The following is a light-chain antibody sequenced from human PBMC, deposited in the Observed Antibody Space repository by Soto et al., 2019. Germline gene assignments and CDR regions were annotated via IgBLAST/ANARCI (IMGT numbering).Light chain of an antibody. CDR1: QSVGSF. V-gene: IGKV3-11*01. CDR2: DTS. J-gene: IGKJ5*01. CDR3: QQRNCWPLTFT. Sequence: EIVLTLSPATLSLTPGERATLSCRASQSVGSFLAWYQQKPGQAPRLLIYDTSIRATGIPARFSGSGSGTDFTLTISSLEPEDFAVNHCQQRNCWPLTFTFGQGRLLENK.